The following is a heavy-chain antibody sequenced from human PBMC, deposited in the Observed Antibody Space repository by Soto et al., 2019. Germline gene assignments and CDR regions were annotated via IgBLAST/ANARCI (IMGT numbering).Heavy chain of an antibody. J-gene: IGHJ4*02. CDR2: IYHSGST. V-gene: IGHV4-4*02. CDR3: ARRRLPYCSGGSCYGDY. CDR1: GGSISSYNW. Sequence: QVQLQESGPGLVKPSGTLSLTCAVSGGSISSYNWWSWVRQPPGKGLEWIGEIYHSGSTSYNPSLKSRVTMSVDKSRNQFSPKLTSVTAADTAVYYCARRRLPYCSGGSCYGDYWGQGTLVTVSS. D-gene: IGHD2-15*01.